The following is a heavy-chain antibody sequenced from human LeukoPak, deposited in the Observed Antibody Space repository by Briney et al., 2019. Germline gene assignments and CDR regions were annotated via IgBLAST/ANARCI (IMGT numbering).Heavy chain of an antibody. V-gene: IGHV3-23*01. D-gene: IGHD6-13*01. J-gene: IGHJ6*03. CDR1: GFTFSSYG. CDR2: ISGSGGST. CDR3: AKGGSSSSWYYYYYYMDV. Sequence: TGGSLRLSCAASGFTFSSYGMSWVRQAPGKGLEGVSAISGSGGSTYYVDSVKGRFTISRDNSKNTLYLQMNSLRAEDTAVYYCAKGGSSSSWYYYYYYMDVWGKGTTVTISS.